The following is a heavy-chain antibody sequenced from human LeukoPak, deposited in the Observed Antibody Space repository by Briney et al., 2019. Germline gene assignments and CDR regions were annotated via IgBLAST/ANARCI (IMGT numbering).Heavy chain of an antibody. CDR3: ARGSAGGYFDY. D-gene: IGHD6-19*01. Sequence: GGSLRLSCAASGFTFSSYGMHWVRQAPGKGLEWVAVMWYDGSNKYYADSVKGRFTISRDNSKNTLYLQMNSLRAEDTAVYYCARGSAGGYFDYWGQGTLVTVSS. CDR2: MWYDGSNK. V-gene: IGHV3-33*01. J-gene: IGHJ4*02. CDR1: GFTFSSYG.